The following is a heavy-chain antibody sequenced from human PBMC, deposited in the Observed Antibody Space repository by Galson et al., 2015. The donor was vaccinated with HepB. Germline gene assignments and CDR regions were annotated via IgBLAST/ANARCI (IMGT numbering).Heavy chain of an antibody. D-gene: IGHD6-6*01. CDR1: GFTFSSYA. Sequence: SLRLSCAASGFTFSSYAMSWVRQAPGKGLEWVSAISGSGGSTYYADSVKGRFTISRDNSKNTLYLQMNSLRAEDTAVYYCAKAAWVKLAASSTYYYYYMDVWGKGTTVTVSS. V-gene: IGHV3-23*01. J-gene: IGHJ6*03. CDR2: ISGSGGST. CDR3: AKAAWVKLAASSTYYYYYMDV.